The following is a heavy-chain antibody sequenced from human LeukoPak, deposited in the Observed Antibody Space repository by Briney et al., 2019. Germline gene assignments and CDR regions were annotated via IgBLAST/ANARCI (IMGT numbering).Heavy chain of an antibody. CDR1: GYTFTSYG. D-gene: IGHD6-6*01. Sequence: SVKVSCKASGYTFTSYGISWVQQAPGQGLEWMGGIIPIFGTANYAQKFQGRVTITADESTSTAYMELSSLRSEDTAVYYCASWTQYSRLYNWFDPWGQGTLVTVSS. V-gene: IGHV1-69*13. CDR3: ASWTQYSRLYNWFDP. J-gene: IGHJ5*02. CDR2: IIPIFGTA.